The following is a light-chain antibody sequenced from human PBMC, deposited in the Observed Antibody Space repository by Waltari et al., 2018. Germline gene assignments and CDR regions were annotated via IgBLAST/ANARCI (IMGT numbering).Light chain of an antibody. CDR2: DVN. CDR3: SSYSSTTTLV. CDR1: SSDVGGYHY. J-gene: IGLJ1*01. Sequence: QSALTQPASVSGSPGQSITIPCTGSSSDVGGYHYVSWYQQHPGKAPKLIIYDVNNRPSGVSGRFFGSKSGYTASLTISGLQAEDEADYYCSSYSSTTTLVFGFGTKVTVL. V-gene: IGLV2-14*03.